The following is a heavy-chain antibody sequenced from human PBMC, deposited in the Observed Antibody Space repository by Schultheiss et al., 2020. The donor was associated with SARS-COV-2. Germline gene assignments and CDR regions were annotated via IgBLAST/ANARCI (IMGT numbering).Heavy chain of an antibody. D-gene: IGHD6-13*01. CDR1: GFTFSSYG. CDR3: VKDLEQQGYYYGMDV. CDR2: ISYDGSNK. V-gene: IGHV3-30*18. Sequence: GGSLRLSCAASGFTFSSYGMHWVRQAPGKGLEWVAVISYDGSNKYYADSVKGRFTISRDNSKNTLYLQMSSLRPEDTSVYYCVKDLEQQGYYYGMDVWGQGTTVTVSS. J-gene: IGHJ6*02.